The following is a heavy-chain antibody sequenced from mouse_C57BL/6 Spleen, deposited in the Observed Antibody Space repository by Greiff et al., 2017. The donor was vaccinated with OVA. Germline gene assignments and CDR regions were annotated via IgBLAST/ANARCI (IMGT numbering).Heavy chain of an antibody. V-gene: IGHV14-2*01. CDR3: ARTLITAVVGDV. Sequence: VQLQQSGAELVKPGASVKLSCTASGFNFNDYYMHWVKQRTEQGLEWIGRIDPEDGDTKYDPKFQGKATITADTSSNTAYLQLSSLTSEDTAVYSCARTLITAVVGDVWGTGTTVTVSS. J-gene: IGHJ1*03. CDR2: IDPEDGDT. CDR1: GFNFNDYY. D-gene: IGHD1-1*01.